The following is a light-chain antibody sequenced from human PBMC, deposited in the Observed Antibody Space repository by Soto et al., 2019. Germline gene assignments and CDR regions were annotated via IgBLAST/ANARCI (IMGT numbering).Light chain of an antibody. J-gene: IGLJ1*01. CDR1: SSNIGRNT. CDR3: AAWDDSLTDYV. Sequence: QSVLTQAPSASETPGQRVTISCSGGSSNIGRNTVNWYQQLPGTAPKLLIYSNNRRPSGVPDRFSGSKSGTSASLAISGLQSEDEADYYCAAWDDSLTDYVFGTGTKVT. CDR2: SNN. V-gene: IGLV1-44*01.